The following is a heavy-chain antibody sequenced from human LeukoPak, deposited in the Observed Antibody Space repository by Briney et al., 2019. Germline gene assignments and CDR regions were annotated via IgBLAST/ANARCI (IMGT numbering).Heavy chain of an antibody. D-gene: IGHD1-20*01. J-gene: IGHJ4*02. Sequence: SETLSLTCTVSGGSISSGTYYWRWIRQPAGKGLEWIGRVYTSGSTNYNPSLKSRVTISVDTSKNQFSLNLSSVTAADTAVYYCARDSITGDFDYWGQGTLVTVSS. CDR1: GGSISSGTYY. V-gene: IGHV4-61*02. CDR2: VYTSGST. CDR3: ARDSITGDFDY.